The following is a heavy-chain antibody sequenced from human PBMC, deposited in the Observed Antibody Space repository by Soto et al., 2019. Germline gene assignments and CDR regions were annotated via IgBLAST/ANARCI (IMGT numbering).Heavy chain of an antibody. CDR1: GFSFSNAGLG. D-gene: IGHD6-13*01. J-gene: IGHJ5*02. V-gene: IGHV2-26*04. Sequence: QVTVKESGPVLVKPTETLTLTCTVSGFSFSNAGLGVSWIRQPPGKALEWLAHIFSNDEKSYSTSLKSRLTNSKDTSKSQVVLIMTNMDPVDTATYYCASTYSASWYWFDPWGQGTLVTVSS. CDR2: IFSNDEK. CDR3: ASTYSASWYWFDP.